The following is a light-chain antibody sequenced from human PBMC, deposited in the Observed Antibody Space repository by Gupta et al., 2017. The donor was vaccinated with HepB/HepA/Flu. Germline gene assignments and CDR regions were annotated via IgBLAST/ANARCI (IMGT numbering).Light chain of an antibody. Sequence: IMLTHSQGTLSLSSEERATLSCWASRNSSNDYLAWYQQKPGQAPRLLIYGTSTRATGVPYRFSGSGSGTDFTLTISSLEPEDFAVYSCQQDDNSPFNFGHGTKVDI. CDR1: RNSSNDY. CDR2: GTS. CDR3: QQDDNSPFN. V-gene: IGKV3-20*01. J-gene: IGKJ3*01.